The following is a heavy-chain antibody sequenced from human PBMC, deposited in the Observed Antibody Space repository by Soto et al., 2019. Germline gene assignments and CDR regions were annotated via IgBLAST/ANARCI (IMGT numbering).Heavy chain of an antibody. CDR1: GGAFIAHY. Sequence: TETLSLTCPFSGGAFIAHYWSWIRQLPGKGLEWVGYIYYDGTASYNPFLKSRVAISLESSKSQLSLRLASVTAADTAVYYCARLGAYYQSLDPWGPGTLVTVSS. D-gene: IGHD2-21*01. CDR3: ARLGAYYQSLDP. J-gene: IGHJ5*02. CDR2: IYYDGTA. V-gene: IGHV4-59*08.